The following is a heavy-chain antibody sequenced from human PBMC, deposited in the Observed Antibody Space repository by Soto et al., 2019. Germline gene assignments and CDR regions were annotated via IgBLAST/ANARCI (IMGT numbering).Heavy chain of an antibody. CDR1: GDSITSYY. Sequence: SETLSLTCTVSGDSITSYYWTWIRQAAGKRLECIGRVFSSGTTNYNPSLKSRVTMSVDTSKNQLSLKLTSVTAADTAVYYCARVGDSCYYWYFDYWGQGALVTVSS. CDR2: VFSSGTT. V-gene: IGHV4-4*07. CDR3: ARVGDSCYYWYFDY. J-gene: IGHJ4*02. D-gene: IGHD3-22*01.